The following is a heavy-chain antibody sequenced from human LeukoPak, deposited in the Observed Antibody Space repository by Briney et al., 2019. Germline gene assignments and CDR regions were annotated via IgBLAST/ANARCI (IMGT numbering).Heavy chain of an antibody. D-gene: IGHD3-10*01. J-gene: IGHJ6*02. CDR1: GFTFSTYA. V-gene: IGHV3-23*01. CDR3: AKSGGLSGSGRLAMDV. Sequence: GGSLRLSCAASGFTFSTYAMSWVRQVPGKGLEWVSTISGNGGDTYYADSVKGRFTSSRDNSNNTLYVQMNSLRVEDTAVYYCAKSGGLSGSGRLAMDVWGQGTTVTVSS. CDR2: ISGNGGDT.